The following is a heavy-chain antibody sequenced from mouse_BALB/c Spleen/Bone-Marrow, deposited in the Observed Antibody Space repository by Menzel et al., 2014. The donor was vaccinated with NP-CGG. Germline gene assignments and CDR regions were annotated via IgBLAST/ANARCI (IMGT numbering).Heavy chain of an antibody. CDR1: GYTFTDYA. J-gene: IGHJ2*01. CDR2: ISTYSGNT. D-gene: IGHD1-1*01. Sequence: VKVVESGPELVRPGVSVKISCKGSGYTFTDYAMHWVKQSHAKSLEWIGVISTYSGNTNYNQKFKGKATMTVDKSPSTAYMELARLTSEDSAIYYCARRGYGSSPFDYWGQGTTLTVSS. V-gene: IGHV1-67*01. CDR3: ARRGYGSSPFDY.